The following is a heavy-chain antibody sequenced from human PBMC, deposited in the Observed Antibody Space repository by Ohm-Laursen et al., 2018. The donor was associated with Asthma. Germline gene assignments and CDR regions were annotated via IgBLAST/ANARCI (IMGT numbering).Heavy chain of an antibody. CDR3: ARGVDAFDI. CDR1: EFTFSAYG. J-gene: IGHJ3*02. CDR2: ISYDGSDK. Sequence: SLRLSCTASEFTFSAYGMHWVRQAPGKGLEWVAVISYDGSDKYYSDSVKGRFTISRDNSKNTLYLQMNSLRAEDTAVYYCARGVDAFDIWGQGTMVTVSS. V-gene: IGHV3-30*03.